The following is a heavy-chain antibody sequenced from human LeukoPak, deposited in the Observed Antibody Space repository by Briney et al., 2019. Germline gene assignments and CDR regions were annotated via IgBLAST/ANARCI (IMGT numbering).Heavy chain of an antibody. CDR1: GGSISSYY. J-gene: IGHJ4*02. D-gene: IGHD3-3*01. V-gene: IGHV4-59*01. Sequence: SETLSLTCTVSGGSISSYYWSWIRQPPGKGLEWLGYIYYSGSTNYNPSLKSRVTISVDTSKNQFSLKLSSVTAADTAVYYCARGGDGFWSGYYAYWGQGTLVTVSS. CDR3: ARGGDGFWSGYYAY. CDR2: IYYSGST.